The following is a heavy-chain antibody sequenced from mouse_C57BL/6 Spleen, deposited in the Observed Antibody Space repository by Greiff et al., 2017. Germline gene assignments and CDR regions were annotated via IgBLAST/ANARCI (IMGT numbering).Heavy chain of an antibody. D-gene: IGHD1-1*01. J-gene: IGHJ2*01. CDR3: VRSSSSSYDFDY. V-gene: IGHV1-69*01. CDR1: GYTFTSYW. Sequence: QVQLQQPGAELVMPGASVKLSCKASGYTFTSYWMHWVKQRPGQGLEWIGEIDPSDSYTNYNQKFKGKSTLTVDKSSSTAYMQLSSLTSEDSAVYYCVRSSSSSYDFDYWGQGTTLTVSS. CDR2: IDPSDSYT.